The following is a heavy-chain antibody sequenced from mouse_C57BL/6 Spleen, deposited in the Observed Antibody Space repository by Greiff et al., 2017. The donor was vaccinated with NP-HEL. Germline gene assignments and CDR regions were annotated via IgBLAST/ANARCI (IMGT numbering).Heavy chain of an antibody. V-gene: IGHV1-53*01. CDR2: INPSNGGT. Sequence: QVHVKQPGTELVKPGASVKLSCKASGYTFTSYWMHWVKQRPGQGLEWIGNINPSNGGTNYNEKFKSKATLTVDKSSSTAYMQLSSLTSEDSAVYYCARKDSQATGYFDYWGQGTTLTVSS. J-gene: IGHJ2*01. D-gene: IGHD3-3*01. CDR3: ARKDSQATGYFDY. CDR1: GYTFTSYW.